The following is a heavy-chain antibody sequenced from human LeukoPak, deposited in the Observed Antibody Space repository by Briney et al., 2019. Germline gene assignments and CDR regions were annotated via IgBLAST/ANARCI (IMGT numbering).Heavy chain of an antibody. Sequence: GGSLRLSCAASGFTFSSYYMNWVRQAPGQGLDWVSSISSSSTYIYYADSVKGRFTISRDNAKNSLYLQMNSLRAEDTAVYYCARDLMGIAYRGAFYYWGQGTLVTVSS. V-gene: IGHV3-21*04. CDR1: GFTFSSYY. D-gene: IGHD6-13*01. CDR3: ARDLMGIAYRGAFYY. CDR2: ISSSSTYI. J-gene: IGHJ4*02.